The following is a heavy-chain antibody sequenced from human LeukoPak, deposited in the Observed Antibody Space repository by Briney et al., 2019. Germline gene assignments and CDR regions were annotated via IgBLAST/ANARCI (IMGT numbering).Heavy chain of an antibody. CDR2: INPNSGGT. D-gene: IGHD3-22*01. CDR1: GYTFTGYY. Sequence: ASVKVSCKASGYTFTGYYMHWVRQAPGQGLEWMGWINPNSGGTNYAQKFQGRVTMTTDTSTSTAYMELRSLRSDDTAVYYCARDLWYYYDSSGYHYYYYGMDVWGQGTTVTVSS. J-gene: IGHJ6*02. CDR3: ARDLWYYYDSSGYHYYYYGMDV. V-gene: IGHV1-2*02.